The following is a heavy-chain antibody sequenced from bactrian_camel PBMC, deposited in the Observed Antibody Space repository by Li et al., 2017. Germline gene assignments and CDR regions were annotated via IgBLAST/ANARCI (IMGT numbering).Heavy chain of an antibody. J-gene: IGHJ4*01. CDR2: IYTADSGT. CDR1: GDTGGVDC. D-gene: IGHD3*01. V-gene: IGHV3S1*01. CDR3: ATALQSGGYGQYEYHV. Sequence: HVQLVESGGGSVQAGGSLRLSCAVSGDTGGVDCMAWFRKAPGQEREGLAAIYTADSGTYYAESVKGRFTISRDNAKNTLYLQLSSLKSEDTALYYCATALQSGGYGQYEYHVWGQGTQVTVS.